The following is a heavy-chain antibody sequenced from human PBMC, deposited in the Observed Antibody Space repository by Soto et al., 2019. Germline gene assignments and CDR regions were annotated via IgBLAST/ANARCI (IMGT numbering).Heavy chain of an antibody. CDR2: ISGSGGST. D-gene: IGHD6-13*01. V-gene: IGHV3-23*01. CDR3: AKRLYSNTWTPLDY. CDR1: GFTFSSYA. J-gene: IGHJ4*02. Sequence: GGSLRLSCAASGFTFSSYAMSWVRQAPGKGLEWVSAISGSGGSTYYADSVKGPFTISRDNSKNTLYLQMNSLRAEDTALYYCAKRLYSNTWTPLDYWGQGTLVTVSS.